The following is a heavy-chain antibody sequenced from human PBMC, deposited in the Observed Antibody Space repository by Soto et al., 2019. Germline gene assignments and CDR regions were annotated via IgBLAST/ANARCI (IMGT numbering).Heavy chain of an antibody. V-gene: IGHV3-30-3*01. CDR2: ISYDGSNK. CDR3: ARERGWSVDV. D-gene: IGHD2-15*01. J-gene: IGHJ6*02. Sequence: QVQLVESGGGVVQPGRSLRLSCAASGFTFSSYAMHWVRQAPGKGLEWVAVISYDGSNKYYADSVKGRFTISRDNSKNTLYEQMDSLRAADTAVYYCARERGWSVDVWGQGTTVTVSS. CDR1: GFTFSSYA.